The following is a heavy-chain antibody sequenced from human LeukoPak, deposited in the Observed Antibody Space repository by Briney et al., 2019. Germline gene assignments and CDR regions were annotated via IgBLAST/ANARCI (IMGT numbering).Heavy chain of an antibody. Sequence: GSLRLSCAASGFTFSSYAMSWVRQAPGKRLEWVASIHSSGNTYYSPTLKSRVTISVDTSKNQFSLKLSSVTAADTAVYYCARLAAGWFDPWGQGTLVTVSS. CDR1: GFTFSSYA. J-gene: IGHJ5*02. CDR2: IHSSGNT. V-gene: IGHV4-38-2*01. CDR3: ARLAAGWFDP.